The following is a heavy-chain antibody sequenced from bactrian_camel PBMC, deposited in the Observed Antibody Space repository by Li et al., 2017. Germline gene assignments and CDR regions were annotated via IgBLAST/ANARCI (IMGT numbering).Heavy chain of an antibody. CDR3: AAPIGHGACRPARVEYDY. CDR1: GSPYC. CDR2: IYTGSGSP. Sequence: VQLVESGGGSVQAGGSLRLSCVFSGSPYCITWVRQHPDQWREGVASIYTGSGSPYLLDTVKDRFTISRDMAESTVYLQMDNVKPEDTGTYLCAAPIGHGACRPARVEYDYWGQGTQVTVS. J-gene: IGHJ4*01. V-gene: IGHV3S40*01. D-gene: IGHD1*01.